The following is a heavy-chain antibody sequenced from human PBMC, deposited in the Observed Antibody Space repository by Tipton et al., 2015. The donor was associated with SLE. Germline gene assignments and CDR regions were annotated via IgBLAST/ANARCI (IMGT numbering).Heavy chain of an antibody. Sequence: SLRLSCAASGFTFSDYYMSWIRQAPGKGLEWVSYISSSGSTIYYADSVKGRFTISRDNAKNSLYLQMNSLRAEDTAVYYCASLDYGDYFYYFDYWGQGTLVTVSS. V-gene: IGHV3-11*04. CDR2: ISSSGSTI. CDR3: ASLDYGDYFYYFDY. D-gene: IGHD4-17*01. J-gene: IGHJ4*02. CDR1: GFTFSDYY.